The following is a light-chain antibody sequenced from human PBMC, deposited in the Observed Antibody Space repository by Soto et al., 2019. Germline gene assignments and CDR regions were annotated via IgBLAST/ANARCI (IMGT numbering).Light chain of an antibody. CDR1: SSDVGGYNY. J-gene: IGLJ2*01. CDR3: SSYSSRFYVV. Sequence: QSALTQPASVSGSPGQSITISCTGTSSDVGGYNYVSWYQQHPGKAPKIMIYDVSNRPSGVSNRFSGSKSGNTASLTISGLQAEDEAEYYCSSYSSRFYVVFGGGTQLTVL. CDR2: DVS. V-gene: IGLV2-14*01.